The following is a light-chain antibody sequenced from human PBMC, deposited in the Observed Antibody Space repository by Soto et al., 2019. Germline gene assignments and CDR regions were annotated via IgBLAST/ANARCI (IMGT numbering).Light chain of an antibody. CDR2: DAS. V-gene: IGKV1-9*01. Sequence: IQLTQSPSSLSASVGDRVTITCRASQGISSFLAWYQQKPGKAPKLLIYDASLLQSGVPSRFSGSGSGTDFTLTISSLQTEDFATYYCQQLNSYPLTFGGGTKVETK. J-gene: IGKJ4*01. CDR3: QQLNSYPLT. CDR1: QGISSF.